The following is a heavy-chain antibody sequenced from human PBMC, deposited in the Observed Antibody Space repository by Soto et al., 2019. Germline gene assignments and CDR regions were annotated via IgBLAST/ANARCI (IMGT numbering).Heavy chain of an antibody. CDR2: ISAYNGNT. Sequence: ASVKVSCKASGYTFTSYGISWVRQAPGQGLEWVGWISAYNGNTNYAQKLQGRVTMTTDTSTSTAYMELRSLRSDDTAVYYCAREIAAAGTSYYYYGMDVWGQGTTVTVSS. D-gene: IGHD6-13*01. CDR3: AREIAAAGTSYYYYGMDV. CDR1: GYTFTSYG. J-gene: IGHJ6*02. V-gene: IGHV1-18*04.